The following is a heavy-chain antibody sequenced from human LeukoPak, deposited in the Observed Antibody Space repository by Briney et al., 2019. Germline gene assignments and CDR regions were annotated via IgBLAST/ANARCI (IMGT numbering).Heavy chain of an antibody. J-gene: IGHJ6*02. Sequence: PGGSLRLSCAPSGFTFSDYYMSWIRQAPGKALEWVSYISSSGSTIYYAASVKGRFTISRDNAKNSLYLQMNSLRAEDTAVYYCARGGGGYFDCLPSTYYYYYGMDVWGQGTTVTVSS. D-gene: IGHD3-9*01. CDR2: ISSSGSTI. V-gene: IGHV3-11*01. CDR3: ARGGGGYFDCLPSTYYYYYGMDV. CDR1: GFTFSDYY.